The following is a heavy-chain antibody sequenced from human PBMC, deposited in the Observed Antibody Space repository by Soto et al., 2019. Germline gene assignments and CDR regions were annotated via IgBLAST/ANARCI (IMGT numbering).Heavy chain of an antibody. J-gene: IGHJ6*02. CDR2: INWNSVSI. CDR1: GFTFDDYA. Sequence: PGGSLRLSCAASGFTFDDYAMHWVRQAPGKGLEWVSGINWNSVSIGYADSVKGRFTISRDNAKNSLYLQMNSLREEDTALYYCARFGGGMDVWGQGTTVTVSS. CDR3: ARFGGGMDV. D-gene: IGHD3-10*01. V-gene: IGHV3-9*01.